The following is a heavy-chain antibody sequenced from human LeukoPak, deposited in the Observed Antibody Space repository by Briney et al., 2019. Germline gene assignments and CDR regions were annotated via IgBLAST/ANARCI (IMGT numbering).Heavy chain of an antibody. CDR3: ARDDDTAGIDY. Sequence: SETLTLTCTVSGGSISSDYWSWLRQTPEKGLEWIGYISYSGSTNYNPSLKSRVTISADTSKNQFSLKLRSVTAADTAVYYRARDDDTAGIDYWGQGTLVTVSS. CDR2: ISYSGST. J-gene: IGHJ4*02. CDR1: GGSISSDY. V-gene: IGHV4-59*01. D-gene: IGHD1-1*01.